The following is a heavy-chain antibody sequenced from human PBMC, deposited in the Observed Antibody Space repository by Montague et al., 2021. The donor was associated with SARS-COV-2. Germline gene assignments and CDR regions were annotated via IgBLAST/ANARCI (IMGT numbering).Heavy chain of an antibody. CDR2: IYYSGST. D-gene: IGHD6-13*01. Sequence: SETLSLTCTVSGGSISSSSYYWGRLRQPPGKGLVWIGSIYYSGSTYYTPSLKSRVTISVDTSKNQFSLKLSSVTAADTAVYYCARVGRQQLVRLSGMDVWGQGTTVTVSS. CDR1: GGSISSSSYY. CDR3: ARVGRQQLVRLSGMDV. J-gene: IGHJ6*02. V-gene: IGHV4-39*07.